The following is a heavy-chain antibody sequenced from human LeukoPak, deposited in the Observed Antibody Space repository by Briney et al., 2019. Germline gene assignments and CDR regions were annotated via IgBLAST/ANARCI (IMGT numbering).Heavy chain of an antibody. CDR1: GSPFTSYW. D-gene: IGHD3-16*01. Sequence: GESLKISFKGSGSPFTSYWIGWVRPMPGKGLEWMGIIYPGDSDTRYSPSFQGQVTISAAKSISTAYLQWDSLKASDTAMYYCARHRDYVPDIWGQGTMVTVSS. V-gene: IGHV5-51*01. J-gene: IGHJ3*02. CDR3: ARHRDYVPDI. CDR2: IYPGDSDT.